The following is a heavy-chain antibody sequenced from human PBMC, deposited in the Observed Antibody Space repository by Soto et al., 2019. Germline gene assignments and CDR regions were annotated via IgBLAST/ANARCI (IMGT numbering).Heavy chain of an antibody. J-gene: IGHJ5*01. CDR3: TRAYGAETFDF. CDR1: GYTFNNYD. Sequence: GASVKVSCKASGYTFNNYDIHWVRQAPGHGLEWMGWMNPNSGNTGYAQNFRGRVTMTQNTAICTAYMELSSLRSDDTATYYCTRAYGAETFDFWGQGTRVTVS. V-gene: IGHV1-8*02. CDR2: MNPNSGNT. D-gene: IGHD3-10*01.